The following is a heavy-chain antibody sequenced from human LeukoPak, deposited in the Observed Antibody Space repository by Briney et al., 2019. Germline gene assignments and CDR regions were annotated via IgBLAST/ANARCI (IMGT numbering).Heavy chain of an antibody. J-gene: IGHJ6*03. CDR1: GYTFSSYG. Sequence: GASVTVSCTASGYTFSSYGMSWVRQAPGKGLEWMGWISAYNGNTNYAQKLQGRVTMTTDTSTSTAYMELRSLRSDDTAVYYCARWILGNGDYYYYHYMDVWGKGTTATVSS. CDR3: ARWILGNGDYYYYHYMDV. D-gene: IGHD4-17*01. CDR2: ISAYNGNT. V-gene: IGHV1-18*04.